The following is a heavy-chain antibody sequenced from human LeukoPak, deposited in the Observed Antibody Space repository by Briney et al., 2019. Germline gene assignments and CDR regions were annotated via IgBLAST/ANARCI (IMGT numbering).Heavy chain of an antibody. CDR3: ARVYSSGWYEDY. CDR2: IPYDGSNK. V-gene: IGHV3-30-3*01. Sequence: PGRSLTLSCAASGFTFSSYAMHWVRQAPGKGLEWVAVIPYDGSNKYYADSVKGRFTISKDNSKNTLYLQMNSLRAEDTAVYYCARVYSSGWYEDYWGQGTLVTVSS. D-gene: IGHD6-19*01. J-gene: IGHJ4*02. CDR1: GFTFSSYA.